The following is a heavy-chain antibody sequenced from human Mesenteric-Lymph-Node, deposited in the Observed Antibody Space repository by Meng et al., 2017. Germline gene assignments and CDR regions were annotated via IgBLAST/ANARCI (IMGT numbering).Heavy chain of an antibody. Sequence: ESLKISCAASGFTFSNAWMSWIRQPPGKGLEWIGEINHSGSTNYNPSLKSRVTISVDTSKNQFSLKLSSVTAADTAVYYCEGAVIVVVPAANIPFGNRGWFDPWGQGTLVTVSS. D-gene: IGHD2-2*01. V-gene: IGHV4-34*01. CDR1: GFTFSNAW. CDR2: INHSGST. J-gene: IGHJ5*02. CDR3: EGAVIVVVPAANIPFGNRGWFDP.